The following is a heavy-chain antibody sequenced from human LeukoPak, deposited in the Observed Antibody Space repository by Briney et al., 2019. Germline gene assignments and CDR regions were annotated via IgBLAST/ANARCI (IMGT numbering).Heavy chain of an antibody. V-gene: IGHV1-8*03. Sequence: GASVTVSCKASGYTFTSFDINWARQVTGQGLEWMGWMYPNNGNTGYAQKFQGRVTITRDTSITTAYMELSSLRSEDTAIYYCARGGAVAGDNWFDPWGQGTLVTVSS. CDR1: GYTFTSFD. J-gene: IGHJ5*02. CDR2: MYPNNGNT. CDR3: ARGGAVAGDNWFDP. D-gene: IGHD6-19*01.